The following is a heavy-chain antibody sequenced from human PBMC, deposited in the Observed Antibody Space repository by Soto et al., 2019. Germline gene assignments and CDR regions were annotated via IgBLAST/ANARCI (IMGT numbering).Heavy chain of an antibody. D-gene: IGHD3-22*01. J-gene: IGHJ5*02. V-gene: IGHV1-18*01. CDR3: ARSTQYYYDSSGYSDWFDP. Sequence: GASVKVSCKASRYTFTSYGMSWVRQAPVQGLEWMGWISAYNGNTNYAQKLQGRVTMTTDTSTSTAYMELRSLRSEDTAVYYCARSTQYYYDSSGYSDWFDPWGQGTLVTVSS. CDR2: ISAYNGNT. CDR1: RYTFTSYG.